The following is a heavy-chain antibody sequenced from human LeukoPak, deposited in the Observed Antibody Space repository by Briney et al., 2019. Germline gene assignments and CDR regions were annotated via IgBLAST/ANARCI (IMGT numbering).Heavy chain of an antibody. CDR1: GGSFSNYY. CDR2: INHSGST. J-gene: IGHJ6*03. Sequence: KPSETLSLTCAVYGGSFSNYYWSWIRQPPGKGLEWIGEINHSGSTNYNPSLKSRVTISVDTSKNQFSLKLTSATAADTAVYYCARDRFGFGEFSHYYYYMDVWGKGTTVTVSS. CDR3: ARDRFGFGEFSHYYYYMDV. D-gene: IGHD3-10*01. V-gene: IGHV4-34*01.